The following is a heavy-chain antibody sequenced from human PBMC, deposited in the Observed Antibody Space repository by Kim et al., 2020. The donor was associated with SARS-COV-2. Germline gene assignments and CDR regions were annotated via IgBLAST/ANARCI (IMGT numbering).Heavy chain of an antibody. Sequence: SQTLSLTCAISGDSVSSNSAAWNWIRQSPSRGLEWLGRTYYRSKWYNDYAVSVKSRITINPDTSKNQFSLQLNSVTPEDTAVYYCARDWTYGDYATIRPFDYWGQGTLVTVSS. CDR1: GDSVSSNSAA. V-gene: IGHV6-1*01. J-gene: IGHJ4*02. CDR2: TYYRSKWYN. CDR3: ARDWTYGDYATIRPFDY. D-gene: IGHD4-17*01.